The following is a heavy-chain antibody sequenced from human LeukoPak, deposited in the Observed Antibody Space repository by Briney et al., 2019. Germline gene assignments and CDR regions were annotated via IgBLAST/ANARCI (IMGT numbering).Heavy chain of an antibody. CDR3: AREPLGYCTNGVCLVDY. CDR1: GGSISSYY. Sequence: SETLSLTCTVSGGSISSYYWSWIRQPAGKGLEWIGRIYTSGSTNYNPSLKSRVTMSVDTSENQFSLKLSSVTAADTAVYYCAREPLGYCTNGVCLVDYWGQGTLVTVSS. J-gene: IGHJ4*02. D-gene: IGHD2-8*01. CDR2: IYTSGST. V-gene: IGHV4-4*07.